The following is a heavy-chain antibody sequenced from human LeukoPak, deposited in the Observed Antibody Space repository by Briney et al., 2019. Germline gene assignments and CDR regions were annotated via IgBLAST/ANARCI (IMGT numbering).Heavy chain of an antibody. CDR2: IRSRANSYAT. Sequence: PGGSLKLSCAASGFTFSGSAMHWVRQASGKGLEWVGRIRSRANSYATAYAASVKGRSTISRDDSKNTAYLQMNSLKTEDTAVYYCTRAEYYDILTGYYTQGWDYWGQGTLVTVSS. J-gene: IGHJ4*02. V-gene: IGHV3-73*01. CDR3: TRAEYYDILTGYYTQGWDY. D-gene: IGHD3-9*01. CDR1: GFTFSGSA.